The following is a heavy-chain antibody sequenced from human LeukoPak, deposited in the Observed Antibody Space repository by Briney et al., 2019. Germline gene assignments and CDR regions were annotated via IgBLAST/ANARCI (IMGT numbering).Heavy chain of an antibody. CDR1: GFTFSSYA. CDR2: ISGSGGST. Sequence: GGSLRLSCAASGFTFSSYAMSWVRQAPGKGLEWVSAISGSGGSTYYADSVKGRFTISRDNSKNTLYLQMNSLRAEDTAVYYCAKDIGGILWFGELAFDYWGQGTLVTVSS. J-gene: IGHJ4*02. D-gene: IGHD3-10*01. CDR3: AKDIGGILWFGELAFDY. V-gene: IGHV3-23*01.